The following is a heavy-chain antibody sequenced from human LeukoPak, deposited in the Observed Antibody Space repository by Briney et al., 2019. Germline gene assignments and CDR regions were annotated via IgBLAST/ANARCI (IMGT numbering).Heavy chain of an antibody. CDR2: ISSSSSYI. CDR3: ARDRSLPVVGSSGYYNDY. J-gene: IGHJ4*02. V-gene: IGHV3-21*01. Sequence: GGSLRLSCAASGFTFNSYSMNWVRQAPGKGLEWVSSISSSSSYIYYADSVKGRFTISRDNAKNSLYLQMNSLRAEDTAVYYCARDRSLPVVGSSGYYNDYWGQGTLVTVSS. CDR1: GFTFNSYS. D-gene: IGHD3-22*01.